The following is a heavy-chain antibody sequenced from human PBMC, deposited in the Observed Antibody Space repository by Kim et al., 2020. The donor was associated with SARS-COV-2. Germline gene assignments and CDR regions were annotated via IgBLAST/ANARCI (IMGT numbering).Heavy chain of an antibody. CDR3: ARANRYFDWFNWFDP. V-gene: IGHV1-2*04. J-gene: IGHJ5*02. D-gene: IGHD3-9*01. Sequence: ASVKVSCKASGYTFTGYYMHWVPQAPGQGLEWMGWINPNSGGTNYAQKFQGWVTMTRDTSISTAYMELSRLRSDDTAVYYCARANRYFDWFNWFDPWGQGTLVTVSS. CDR2: INPNSGGT. CDR1: GYTFTGYY.